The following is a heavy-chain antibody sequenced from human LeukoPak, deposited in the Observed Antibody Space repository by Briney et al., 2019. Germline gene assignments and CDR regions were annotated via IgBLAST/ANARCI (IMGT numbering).Heavy chain of an antibody. Sequence: ASVKVPCKASGYTFTSYGISWVRQAPGQGLEWMGWISAYNGNTNYAQKLQGRVTMTTDTSTSTAYMELRSLRSDDTAVYYCARNYPGITMIVVEEAYYFDYWGQGTLVTVSS. J-gene: IGHJ4*02. V-gene: IGHV1-18*01. CDR1: GYTFTSYG. CDR3: ARNYPGITMIVVEEAYYFDY. CDR2: ISAYNGNT. D-gene: IGHD3-22*01.